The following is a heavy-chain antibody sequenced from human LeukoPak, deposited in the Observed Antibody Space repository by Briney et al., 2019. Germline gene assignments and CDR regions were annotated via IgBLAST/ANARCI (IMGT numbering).Heavy chain of an antibody. CDR2: IYYSGST. D-gene: IGHD5/OR15-5a*01. Sequence: SETLSLTCTVSGGSISGSSYYWGWIRQPPGKGLEWIGSIYYSGSTYYNPSLKSRVTISVDTSKNQFSLKLSSVTAADTAVYYCAARIYEAFDIWGQGTMVAVSS. J-gene: IGHJ3*02. V-gene: IGHV4-39*01. CDR3: AARIYEAFDI. CDR1: GGSISGSSYY.